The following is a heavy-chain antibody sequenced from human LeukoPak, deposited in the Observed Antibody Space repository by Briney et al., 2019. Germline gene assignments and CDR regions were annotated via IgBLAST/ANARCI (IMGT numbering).Heavy chain of an antibody. Sequence: ASVKVSCKASGYTFTGYYIHWVRQAPGQGLEWMGWISPNSGGTNSAQKFQGRVTMTRDPSISTAYMELSRLRSDDTAVYYCARGLTIIRTAPRAPLDIWGQGTMVTVSS. D-gene: IGHD3-22*01. CDR2: ISPNSGGT. V-gene: IGHV1-2*02. CDR1: GYTFTGYY. J-gene: IGHJ3*02. CDR3: ARGLTIIRTAPRAPLDI.